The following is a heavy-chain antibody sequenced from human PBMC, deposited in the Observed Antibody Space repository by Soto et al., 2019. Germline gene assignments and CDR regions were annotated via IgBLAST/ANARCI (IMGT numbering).Heavy chain of an antibody. D-gene: IGHD2-2*01. V-gene: IGHV4-59*08. J-gene: IGHJ5*02. Sequence: QVQLQESGPGVVKPSETLSLTCTASGASISDYCWSWIRQPPGKGLEWIGYVYRSGSRDHTDYNPSLNSRVTLSTDTSRNQFSLQLTSVTAADTAVYFCARHVGDEVPAARRFDPWGQGTLVTVSS. CDR2: VYRSGSRDHT. CDR1: GASISDYC. CDR3: ARHVGDEVPAARRFDP.